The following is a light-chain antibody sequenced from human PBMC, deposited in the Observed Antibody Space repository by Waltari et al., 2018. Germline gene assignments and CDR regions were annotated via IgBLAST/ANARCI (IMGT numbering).Light chain of an antibody. V-gene: IGKV3-20*01. CDR1: QSVSRT. CDR2: DAS. Sequence: EIVLTQSPGPLSLSPGESATLTCRARQSVSRTLAWYQQKPGQAPRLLIHDASSRATGIPDRFSGSGSGTDFSLTISRLEPEDFAVYYCQKYGTLPATFGQGTKVEIK. J-gene: IGKJ1*01. CDR3: QKYGTLPAT.